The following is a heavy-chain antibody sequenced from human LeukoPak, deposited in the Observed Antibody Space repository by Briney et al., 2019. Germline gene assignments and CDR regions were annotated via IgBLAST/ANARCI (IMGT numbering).Heavy chain of an antibody. J-gene: IGHJ4*02. CDR3: AREELSY. CDR1: GFTFSSYG. CDR2: ISYDGSNK. V-gene: IGHV3-30*03. Sequence: GRSLRLSCAASGFTFSSYGMHWVRQAPGKGLEWVAVISYDGSNKYFADSVKGRFTISRDNAKNSLYLQMNSLRAEDTAVYYCAREELSYWGQGTLVTVSS. D-gene: IGHD1-26*01.